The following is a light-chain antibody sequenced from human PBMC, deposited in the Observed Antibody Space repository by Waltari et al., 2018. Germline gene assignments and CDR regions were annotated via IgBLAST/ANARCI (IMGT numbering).Light chain of an antibody. CDR3: SSYAGSNLWV. J-gene: IGLJ3*02. CDR1: SSDIGGYNY. V-gene: IGLV2-8*01. Sequence: QSALTQPPSASGSPGQSVTISCTGTSSDIGGYNYVSWYQQHPGKAPKLMIYEVSKRPSGVPERFSGSKSGNTASLTVSGLRTEDEADYYCSSYAGSNLWVFGGGTKLTVL. CDR2: EVS.